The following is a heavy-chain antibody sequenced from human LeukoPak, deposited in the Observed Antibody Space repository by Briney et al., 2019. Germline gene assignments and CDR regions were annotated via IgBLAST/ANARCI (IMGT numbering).Heavy chain of an antibody. D-gene: IGHD6-13*01. CDR3: ARGGDSSSWYYFDY. V-gene: IGHV4-59*01. J-gene: IGHJ4*02. CDR1: GGSISNYY. Sequence: PSETLSLTCTVSGGSISNYYWSWIRQPPGKALEWIGYIYYTGTTNYNPSLKSRVTISVDTSKNQFSLKLSSVTAADTAVYYCARGGDSSSWYYFDYWGQGTLVTVSS. CDR2: IYYTGTT.